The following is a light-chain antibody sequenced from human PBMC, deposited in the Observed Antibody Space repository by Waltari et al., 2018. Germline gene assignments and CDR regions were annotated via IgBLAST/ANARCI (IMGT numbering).Light chain of an antibody. Sequence: DTQITQYPSFLSASVGVRVTITCRASQGISNWLAWYQQKPGKAPKLLIYRASNLETGVPSRFSGSGSGTDFTLNITSLQPEDIATYFFQQHDNSPFTFGPGTKLDIK. CDR1: QGISNW. V-gene: IGKV1-33*01. CDR2: RAS. CDR3: QQHDNSPFT. J-gene: IGKJ3*01.